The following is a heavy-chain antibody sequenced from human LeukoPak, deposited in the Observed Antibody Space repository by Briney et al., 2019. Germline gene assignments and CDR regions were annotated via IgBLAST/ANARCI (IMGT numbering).Heavy chain of an antibody. D-gene: IGHD3/OR15-3a*01. Sequence: GGSLRLSCAASGFTFSSYEMNWVRQAPGKGLEWVSYISSSGSTIYYADSVKGRFTISRDNAKNSLYLQMNSLRAEDTAVYYCARDFRPGYGWGFDYWGRGTLVTVSS. J-gene: IGHJ4*02. CDR2: ISSSGSTI. CDR3: ARDFRPGYGWGFDY. CDR1: GFTFSSYE. V-gene: IGHV3-48*03.